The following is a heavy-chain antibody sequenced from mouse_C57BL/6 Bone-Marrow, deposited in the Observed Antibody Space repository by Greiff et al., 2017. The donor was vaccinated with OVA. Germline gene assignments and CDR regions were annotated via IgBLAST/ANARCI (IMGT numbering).Heavy chain of an antibody. CDR3: ARLSTTVDY. D-gene: IGHD1-1*01. CDR1: GFTFSDYY. V-gene: IGHV5-12*01. J-gene: IGHJ4*01. Sequence: EVKVEESGGGLVQPGGSLKLSCAASGFTFSDYYMYWVRQTPEKRLEWVAYISNGGGSTYYPDNVKGRFTISKDNTKNTLYLQMSRLKSEDTAMYYCARLSTTVDYWGQGTSVTVSS. CDR2: ISNGGGST.